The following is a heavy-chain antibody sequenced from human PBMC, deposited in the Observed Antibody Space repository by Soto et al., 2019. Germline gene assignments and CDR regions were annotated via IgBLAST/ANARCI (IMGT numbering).Heavy chain of an antibody. CDR2: IIPIFGTA. V-gene: IGHV1-69*13. J-gene: IGHJ6*02. CDR3: ARVPDFWSGYPYYYGMDV. CDR1: GGTFSSYA. D-gene: IGHD3-3*01. Sequence: ASVKVSCKASGGTFSSYAISWVRQAPGQELEWMGGIIPIFGTANYAQKFQGRVMITADESTSTAYMELSSLRSEDTAVYYCARVPDFWSGYPYYYGMDVWGQGTTVTVSS.